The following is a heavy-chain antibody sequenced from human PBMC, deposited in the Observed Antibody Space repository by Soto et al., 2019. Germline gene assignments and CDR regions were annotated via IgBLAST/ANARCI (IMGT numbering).Heavy chain of an antibody. CDR3: AKYPGRVVGFPFDY. J-gene: IGHJ4*02. D-gene: IGHD2-15*01. Sequence: GGSLRLSCAASGFTFSSYAMSWVRQAPGKGLEWVSAISGSGGSTYYADTVKGRFTISRDNSKNTLYLQMNSLRAEDTAVYYCAKYPGRVVGFPFDYGGQGTLVTVSS. CDR1: GFTFSSYA. CDR2: ISGSGGST. V-gene: IGHV3-23*01.